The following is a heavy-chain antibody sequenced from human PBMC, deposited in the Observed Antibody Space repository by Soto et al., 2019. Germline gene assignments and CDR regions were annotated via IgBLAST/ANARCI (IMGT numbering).Heavy chain of an antibody. Sequence: GGSLRLSCAASGFTFSSYAMSWVRQAPGKGLEWVSAISGSGGSTYYADSVKGRFTISRDNSKNTLYLQMNSLRAEDTAVYYCAKDRLTSSSSTYYYYGMDVWGQGTTVTVSS. CDR1: GFTFSSYA. V-gene: IGHV3-23*01. D-gene: IGHD6-6*01. J-gene: IGHJ6*02. CDR2: ISGSGGST. CDR3: AKDRLTSSSSTYYYYGMDV.